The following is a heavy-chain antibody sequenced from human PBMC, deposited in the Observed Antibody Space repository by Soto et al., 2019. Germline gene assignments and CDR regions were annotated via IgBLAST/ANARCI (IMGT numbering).Heavy chain of an antibody. Sequence: GGSLRLSCAASGFTVSSSYMSWVRQAPGKGLEWVSVIYSGGSTYYADSVKGRFTISRDNSKNTLYLQMNSLRAEDTAVYYCATHCSRNSCSLDDYYYGMDVWGQGTTVTVSS. CDR3: ATHCSRNSCSLDDYYYGMDV. V-gene: IGHV3-53*01. D-gene: IGHD2-2*01. CDR2: IYSGGST. CDR1: GFTVSSSY. J-gene: IGHJ6*02.